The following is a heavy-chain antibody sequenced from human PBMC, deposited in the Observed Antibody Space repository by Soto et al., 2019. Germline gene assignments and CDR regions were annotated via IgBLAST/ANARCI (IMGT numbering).Heavy chain of an antibody. J-gene: IGHJ6*03. CDR3: AKSCSWHFCFMDV. D-gene: IGHD6-13*01. V-gene: IGHV3-23*01. Sequence: EVQLLESGGGLIQPGGSLRLSCAASGFTFSSYAMSWVRQAPGKGLEWVSAISGSGGRTYYADSVKGRFTISRDDSKNTLYLQMNSLRAEDTALYYCAKSCSWHFCFMDVWGKGTTVTVSS. CDR2: ISGSGGRT. CDR1: GFTFSSYA.